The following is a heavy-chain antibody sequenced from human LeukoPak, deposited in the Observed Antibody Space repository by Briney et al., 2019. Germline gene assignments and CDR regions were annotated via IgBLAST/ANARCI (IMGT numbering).Heavy chain of an antibody. D-gene: IGHD2-15*01. V-gene: IGHV3-23*01. CDR2: ISGGGGST. J-gene: IGHJ4*02. CDR1: GFTFRTYA. CDR3: AKDCYCGGGTCYWSYFDY. Sequence: LPGGSLRLSCAASGFTFRTYAMSWVRQAPGKGLEWVSAISGGGGSTYYADSVKGRFTISRDNSKNTLFLQMNSLRAEDTAVYYCAKDCYCGGGTCYWSYFDYWGQGTLVTVSS.